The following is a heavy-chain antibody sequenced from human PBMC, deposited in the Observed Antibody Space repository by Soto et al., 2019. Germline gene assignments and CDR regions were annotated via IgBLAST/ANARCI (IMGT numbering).Heavy chain of an antibody. D-gene: IGHD2-15*01. CDR1: GFTFSSSA. CDR3: VKGRPVVVAAYFDY. J-gene: IGHJ4*02. CDR2: ISSNGGNT. V-gene: IGHV3-64D*06. Sequence: ESGGGLVQPGGSLRLSCSASGFTFSSSAMHWVRQAPGKGLEYVSAISSNGGNTYYADSVKGRFTISRDNSKNTLYLQMSSLRAEDTAVYYCVKGRPVVVAAYFDYWGQGTLVTVSS.